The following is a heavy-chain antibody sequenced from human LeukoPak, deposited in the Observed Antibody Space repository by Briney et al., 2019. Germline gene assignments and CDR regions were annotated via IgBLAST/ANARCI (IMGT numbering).Heavy chain of an antibody. CDR2: IYTSGST. CDR3: ARDYYDSSGYYGRGGFYYMDV. J-gene: IGHJ6*03. D-gene: IGHD3-22*01. Sequence: SETLSLTCTVSSGSISSCFWSWIRQPAGKGLEWLGRIYTSGSTNYNPSLKSRVTISIDKSKNQFSLKLSSVTAADTAVYYCARDYYDSSGYYGRGGFYYMDVWGKGTTVTVSS. CDR1: SGSISSCF. V-gene: IGHV4-4*07.